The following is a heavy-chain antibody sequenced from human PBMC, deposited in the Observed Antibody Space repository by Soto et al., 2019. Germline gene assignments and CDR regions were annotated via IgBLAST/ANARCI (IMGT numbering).Heavy chain of an antibody. CDR2: ISRDGRTT. CDR3: TGEVASGY. CDR1: GFTVSSYG. D-gene: IGHD2-8*02. Sequence: QVQLGESGGGVVQPGRSLRLSCAVSGFTVSSYGMHWVRQAPGKGLEWVAVISRDGRTTFYADSVKGRFTISRDNSRNTLFVEMNSLRGDDMAVYYCTGEVASGYWGQGTLVTVSS. J-gene: IGHJ4*02. V-gene: IGHV3-30*03.